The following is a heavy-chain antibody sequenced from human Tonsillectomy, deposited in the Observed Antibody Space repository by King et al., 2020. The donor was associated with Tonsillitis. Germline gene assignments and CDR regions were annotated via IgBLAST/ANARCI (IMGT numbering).Heavy chain of an antibody. Sequence: DVQLVESGGGLVQPGGSLRLSCAASGFTVSSNYMSWVRQAPGKGLEWVSVIYSGGTTYSADSVKGRFTISRHDSKNTLYLQMDRLRAEETAVYYCARGREEWLDYFYFYMDVWGKGTTVTVSS. CDR3: ARGREEWLDYFYFYMDV. CDR1: GFTVSSNY. J-gene: IGHJ6*03. D-gene: IGHD6-19*01. CDR2: IYSGGTT. V-gene: IGHV3-53*04.